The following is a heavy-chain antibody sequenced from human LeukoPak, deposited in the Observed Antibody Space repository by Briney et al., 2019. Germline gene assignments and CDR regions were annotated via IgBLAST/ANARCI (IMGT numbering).Heavy chain of an antibody. CDR1: GYSINSRYY. Sequence: SETLSLTCTVSGYSINSRYYWGWIRQPPGKGLEWIGTIYHSGSTYYNPSLKSRVTISVDTSNNQFSLKLSSVTAADTAVYYCARDRSPYYYDSSADHDAFDIWGQGTMVTVSS. CDR2: IYHSGST. J-gene: IGHJ3*02. D-gene: IGHD3-22*01. V-gene: IGHV4-38-2*02. CDR3: ARDRSPYYYDSSADHDAFDI.